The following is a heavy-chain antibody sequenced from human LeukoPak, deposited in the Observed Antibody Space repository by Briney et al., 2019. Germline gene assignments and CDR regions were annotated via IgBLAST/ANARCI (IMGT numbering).Heavy chain of an antibody. Sequence: SETLSLTCTVSGGSISSGSYYWSWIRQPAGKGLEWIGRVYTSGSTNYNPSLKSRVTISVDTSKNQFSLKLSSVTAADTAVYYCARGRGSYRYYYYYMDVWGKGTTVTVSS. CDR1: GGSISSGSYY. J-gene: IGHJ6*03. D-gene: IGHD1-26*01. CDR3: ARGRGSYRYYYYYMDV. V-gene: IGHV4-61*02. CDR2: VYTSGST.